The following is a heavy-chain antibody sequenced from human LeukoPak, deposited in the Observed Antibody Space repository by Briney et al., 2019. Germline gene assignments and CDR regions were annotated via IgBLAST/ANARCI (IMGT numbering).Heavy chain of an antibody. CDR2: ISYDGSNT. J-gene: IGHJ6*02. CDR3: AKSRAPTWTFYGMDV. Sequence: GGSLRLSCAASGFIFSSYGIHWVRQAPGKGLEWVAVISYDGSNTYYADSVKGRFTISRDNSKNTLYLQMNSLRAEDTAVYCCAKSRAPTWTFYGMDVWGQGTTVTVSS. V-gene: IGHV3-30*18. D-gene: IGHD3-16*01. CDR1: GFIFSSYG.